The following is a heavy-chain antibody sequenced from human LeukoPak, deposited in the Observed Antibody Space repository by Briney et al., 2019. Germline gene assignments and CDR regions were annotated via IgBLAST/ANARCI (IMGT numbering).Heavy chain of an antibody. CDR3: ARGSAPTRTSGGSCPLDY. V-gene: IGHV4-30-2*01. CDR1: GGSISSGGYY. CDR2: IYHSGST. J-gene: IGHJ4*02. D-gene: IGHD2-15*01. Sequence: SETLSLTCTVSGGSISSGGYYWSWIRQPPGKGLEWIGYIYHSGSTYYNPSLKSRVTISVDRSKNQFSLKLSSVTAADTAVYYCARGSAPTRTSGGSCPLDYWGQGTLVTVSS.